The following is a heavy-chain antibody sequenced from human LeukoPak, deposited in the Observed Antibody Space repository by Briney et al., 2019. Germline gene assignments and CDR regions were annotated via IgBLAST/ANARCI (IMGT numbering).Heavy chain of an antibody. CDR1: GGTFSSYA. D-gene: IGHD1-26*01. Sequence: GAPVKVSCKASGGTFSSYAISWVRQAPGQGLEWMGRIIPILGIANYAQKFQGRVTITADKSTSTAYMELSSLRSEDTAVYYCAREWVGSDYWGQGTLVTVSS. J-gene: IGHJ4*02. CDR2: IIPILGIA. CDR3: AREWVGSDY. V-gene: IGHV1-69*04.